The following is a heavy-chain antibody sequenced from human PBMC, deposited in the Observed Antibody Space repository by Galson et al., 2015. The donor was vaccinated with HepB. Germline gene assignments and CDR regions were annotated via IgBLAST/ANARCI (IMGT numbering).Heavy chain of an antibody. J-gene: IGHJ6*02. Sequence: QSGAEVKKPGESLKISCTGSGYSFTSYWIGWVRQMPGKGLEWMGIIYPGDSDTRYSPSFQGQVTISADKSISTAYLQWSSLKASDTAMYYCARQKGIAARPNYYYYGMDVWGQGTTVTVSS. D-gene: IGHD6-6*01. CDR1: GYSFTSYW. CDR3: ARQKGIAARPNYYYYGMDV. V-gene: IGHV5-51*01. CDR2: IYPGDSDT.